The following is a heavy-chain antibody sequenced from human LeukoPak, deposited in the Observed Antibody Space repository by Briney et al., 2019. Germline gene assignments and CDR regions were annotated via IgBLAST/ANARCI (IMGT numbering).Heavy chain of an antibody. J-gene: IGHJ6*03. CDR2: IYPGDSDT. CDR3: ARAPSYQFSSASAYYYYMDV. D-gene: IGHD6-6*01. V-gene: IGHV5-51*01. Sequence: GESLKISCEGSGYSFANYWIGWVRQMPGKGLEWMGIIYPGDSDTRYSPSFQGQVTISADKSISTAFLQWGSLKASDSAMYYCARAPSYQFSSASAYYYYMDVWGKGTTVTVSS. CDR1: GYSFANYW.